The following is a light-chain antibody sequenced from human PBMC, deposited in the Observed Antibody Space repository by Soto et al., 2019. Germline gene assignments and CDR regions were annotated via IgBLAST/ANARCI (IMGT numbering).Light chain of an antibody. CDR2: GAS. V-gene: IGKV3-15*01. J-gene: IGKJ1*01. Sequence: EIVMTQSPATLSVSPGERATLSCRASQSVGNNLAWYQQKPGQAPRLLIYGASTRATGVPPTFSGSASGTEFTLTISSLQSEDFTVYYCQQYNKWPLTLGQGTKVDIK. CDR1: QSVGNN. CDR3: QQYNKWPLT.